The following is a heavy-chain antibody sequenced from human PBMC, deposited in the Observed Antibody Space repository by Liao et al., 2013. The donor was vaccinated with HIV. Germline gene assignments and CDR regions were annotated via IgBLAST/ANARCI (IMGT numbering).Heavy chain of an antibody. J-gene: IGHJ4*02. V-gene: IGHV4-4*07. CDR2: INPSGSA. CDR1: GGSSSSYS. Sequence: QVQPQESGPRLVKPSETLSLTCSVSGGSSSSYSWSWVRQSAGKGLECIGRINPSGSATYNPSLRNRVSMSLDTSRNQYSLTVTSVTAADTAVYYCARDRERAHDYWGQGTLVTVSS. CDR3: ARDRERAHDY.